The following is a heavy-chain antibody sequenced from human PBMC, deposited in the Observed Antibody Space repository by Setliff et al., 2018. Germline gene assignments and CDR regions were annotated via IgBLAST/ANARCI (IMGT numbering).Heavy chain of an antibody. CDR3: ACPDILTGLSDY. Sequence: GALRLSCAASGFTVSSNYMSWVRQAPGKGLEWVSVICSGGSTYYADSVKGRFTISRDNAKKSLYLQMNSLRAEDTAVYYCACPDILTGLSDYWGQGTLVTVSS. CDR1: GFTVSSNY. V-gene: IGHV3-53*01. CDR2: ICSGGST. D-gene: IGHD3-9*01. J-gene: IGHJ4*02.